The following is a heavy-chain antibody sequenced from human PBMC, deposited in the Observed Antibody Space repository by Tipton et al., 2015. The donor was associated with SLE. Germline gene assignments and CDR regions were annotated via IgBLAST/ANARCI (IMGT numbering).Heavy chain of an antibody. Sequence: QSGAEVKKPGASVKVSCKASGYTFTSYYMHWVRQAPGQGLEWMGWMNPNSGNTGYAQKFQGRVTMTRNTSISTAYMELSSLRSEDTAVYYCARAEGLGYCSGGSCSGDYWGQGTLVTVSS. V-gene: IGHV1-8*02. D-gene: IGHD2-15*01. CDR3: ARAEGLGYCSGGSCSGDY. CDR2: MNPNSGNT. J-gene: IGHJ4*02. CDR1: GYTFTSYY.